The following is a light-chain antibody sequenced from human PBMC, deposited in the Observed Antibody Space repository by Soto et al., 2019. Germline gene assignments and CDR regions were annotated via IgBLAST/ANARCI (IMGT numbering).Light chain of an antibody. CDR1: SSDVGGYNF. V-gene: IGLV2-8*01. CDR2: EVN. Sequence: SALTQPPSASGSPGQSVTISCTGTSSDVGGYNFVSWYQQHPGKAPKPMIYEVNKRPSGVPDRFSGSKSGNTASLTVSGLQAEDEADYSCSSYAGSNNYVFGTGTKVTV. J-gene: IGLJ1*01. CDR3: SSYAGSNNYV.